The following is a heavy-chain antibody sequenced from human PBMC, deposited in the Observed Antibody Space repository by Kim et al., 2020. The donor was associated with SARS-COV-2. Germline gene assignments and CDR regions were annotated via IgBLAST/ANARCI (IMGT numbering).Heavy chain of an antibody. D-gene: IGHD3-3*01. Sequence: SETLSLTCTVSGGSISSSSYYWGWIRQPPGKGLEWIGSIYYSGSTYYNPSLKSRVTISVDTSKNQFSLKLSSVTAADTAVYYCARLYYDFWSGYFEYYYYGMDVWGQGTTVTVSS. J-gene: IGHJ6*02. CDR1: GGSISSSSYY. V-gene: IGHV4-39*01. CDR2: IYYSGST. CDR3: ARLYYDFWSGYFEYYYYGMDV.